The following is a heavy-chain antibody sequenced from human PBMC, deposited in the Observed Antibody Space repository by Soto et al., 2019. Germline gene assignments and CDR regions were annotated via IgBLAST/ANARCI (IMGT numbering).Heavy chain of an antibody. CDR1: GDNVSSNSAA. CDR2: TYYRSKWYK. Sequence: SQTLSLTCAISGDNVSSNSAAWNWIRQSPSRGLEWLGRTYYRSKWYKDYDLSVKSRITINVDTSKNQISLQLNSVTPEDTAVYYCARGAVVTHNWFDPWGQGTLVTVSS. D-gene: IGHD3-22*01. V-gene: IGHV6-1*01. CDR3: ARGAVVTHNWFDP. J-gene: IGHJ5*02.